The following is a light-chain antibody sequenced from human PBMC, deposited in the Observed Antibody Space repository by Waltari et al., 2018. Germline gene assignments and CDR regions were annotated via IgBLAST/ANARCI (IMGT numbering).Light chain of an antibody. CDR1: QSVSKY. CDR3: QHYVRLPAT. CDR2: GAS. V-gene: IGKV3-20*01. J-gene: IGKJ1*01. Sequence: SCRAMQSVSKYLAWYQQKPGQAPRLLIYGASSRATGIPDRFSGSGSGTDFSLTISRLEPEDFAVYYCQHYVRLPATFGQGTKVEIK.